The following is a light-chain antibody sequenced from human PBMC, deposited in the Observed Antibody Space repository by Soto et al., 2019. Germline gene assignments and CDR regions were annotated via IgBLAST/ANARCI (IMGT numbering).Light chain of an antibody. V-gene: IGLV2-11*01. J-gene: IGLJ1*01. Sequence: QSALTQPRSVSGSPGQSVTISCTGTSSDVGAHNYVSWYQQHPGKAPKLMISYVTKRPSGVPARFSGSKSGNTASLTISGLQTEDEADYYCCTWGGSSVFVTGTKLTVL. CDR1: SSDVGAHNY. CDR2: YVT. CDR3: CTWGGSSV.